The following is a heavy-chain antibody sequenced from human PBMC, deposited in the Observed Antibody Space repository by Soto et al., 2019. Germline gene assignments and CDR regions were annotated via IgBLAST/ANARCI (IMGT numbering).Heavy chain of an antibody. CDR1: GFTCSSYA. CDR2: ISYDGSNK. J-gene: IGHJ4*02. V-gene: IGHV3-30-3*01. CDR3: ARDGDGGIDY. Sequence: QVQLVESGGGVVQPGRSLRLSCAASGFTCSSYAMHWVRQAPGKGLEWVAVISYDGSNKYYADSVKGRFTISRDNSKNTLYLQMNSLRAEDTAVYYCARDGDGGIDYWGQGTLVTVSS. D-gene: IGHD7-27*01.